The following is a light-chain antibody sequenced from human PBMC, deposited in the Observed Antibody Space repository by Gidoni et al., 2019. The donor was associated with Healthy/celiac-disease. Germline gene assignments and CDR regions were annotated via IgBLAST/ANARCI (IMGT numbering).Light chain of an antibody. J-gene: IGKJ3*01. CDR3: QQSYSTPFT. V-gene: IGKV1-39*01. CDR2: AAS. CDR1: QSISSY. Sequence: IQMTQSPSSLSASVGDRVTITCRASQSISSYLNWYQQKPGNAPQRLIYAASSLQSGVPSRFSGSGSGTDFTLTISSLQPEEFATYYCQQSYSTPFTFGPXTKVDIK.